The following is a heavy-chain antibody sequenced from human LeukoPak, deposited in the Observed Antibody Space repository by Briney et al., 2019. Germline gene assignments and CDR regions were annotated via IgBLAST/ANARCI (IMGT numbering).Heavy chain of an antibody. CDR2: ISYDGSNK. D-gene: IGHD6-19*01. Sequence: GGSLRLSCAASGFTFSSYGMHWVRQAPGKGLEWEAVISYDGSNKYYADSVKGRFTISRDNSKNTLYLQMNSLRAEDTAVYYCAVDSGGEQPSPYNWFDPWGQGTLVTVSS. CDR3: AVDSGGEQPSPYNWFDP. CDR1: GFTFSSYG. V-gene: IGHV3-30*03. J-gene: IGHJ5*02.